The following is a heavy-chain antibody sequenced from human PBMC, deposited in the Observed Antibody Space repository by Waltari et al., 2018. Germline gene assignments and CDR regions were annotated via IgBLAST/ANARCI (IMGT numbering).Heavy chain of an antibody. Sequence: QVQLQESGPGLVKPSETLSLTCTVSGGSISSYYWSWIRQPPGKGLEWIGDIHYSGSTNYNPSLKSRVTMSIDTSKNQFSLELSSVTAADTAVYYCARAPGVRVGFDFWGQGTLVTVSS. CDR1: GGSISSYY. J-gene: IGHJ4*02. V-gene: IGHV4-59*01. D-gene: IGHD3-22*01. CDR2: IHYSGST. CDR3: ARAPGVRVGFDF.